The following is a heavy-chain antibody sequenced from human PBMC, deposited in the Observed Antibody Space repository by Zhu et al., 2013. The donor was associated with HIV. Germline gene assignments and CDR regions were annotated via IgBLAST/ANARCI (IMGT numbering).Heavy chain of an antibody. CDR3: ARDRVSILTGYYLKAHSNWFDP. CDR1: GYTFTSYA. D-gene: IGHD3-9*01. Sequence: QVQLVQSGAEVKKPGASVKVSCKASGYTFTSYAMHWVRQAPGQRLEWMGWINAGNGNTKYSQKFQGRVTITRDTSASTAYMELSSLRSEDTAVYYCARDRVSILTGYYLKAHSNWFDPGAREPWSPSPQ. CDR2: INAGNGNT. J-gene: IGHJ5*02. V-gene: IGHV1-3*01.